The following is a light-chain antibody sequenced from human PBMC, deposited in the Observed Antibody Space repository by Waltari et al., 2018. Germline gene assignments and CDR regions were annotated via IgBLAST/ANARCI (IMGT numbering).Light chain of an antibody. CDR1: SGQADYV. CDR3: QTWATGIVV. V-gene: IGLV4-69*01. J-gene: IGLJ3*02. CDR2: VYSNGVE. Sequence: VVTQSPSASASLGASVKLTCTLSSGQADYVTAGHQQQPQKSPKYLMKVYSNGVERKGDGIPDRFSGSSSGAERYLVISGLQSDDEADYYCQTWATGIVVFGGGTKLTVL.